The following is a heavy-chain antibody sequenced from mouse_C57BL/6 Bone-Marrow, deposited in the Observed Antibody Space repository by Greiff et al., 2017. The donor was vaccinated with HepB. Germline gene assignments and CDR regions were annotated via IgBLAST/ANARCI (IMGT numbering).Heavy chain of an antibody. J-gene: IGHJ4*01. CDR1: GFTFTDYY. CDR3: ARYPLHSKGGYYAMDY. CDR2: IRNKANGYTT. Sequence: EVKLVDSGGGLVQPGGSLSLSCAASGFTFTDYYMSWVRQPPGKALEWLGFIRNKANGYTTEYSASVKGRFTISRDNSQSILYLQMNALRAEDSATYYCARYPLHSKGGYYAMDYWGQGTSVTVSS. V-gene: IGHV7-3*01. D-gene: IGHD2-5*01.